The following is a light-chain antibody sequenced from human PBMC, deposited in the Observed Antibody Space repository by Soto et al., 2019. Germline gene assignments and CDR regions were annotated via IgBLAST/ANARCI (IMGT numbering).Light chain of an antibody. CDR2: EVN. CDR3: VAYTTTSPVV. V-gene: IGLV2-18*02. J-gene: IGLJ2*01. Sequence: QPVLTQPPSVSGSPGQSVTISCTGSSSDIGSYNRVSWFQQPPGAAPRLIIYEVNNRPSGIPDRFSGSKSGNTASLTISALQPEDEADYYCVAYTTTSPVVFGGGTKLTVL. CDR1: SSDIGSYNR.